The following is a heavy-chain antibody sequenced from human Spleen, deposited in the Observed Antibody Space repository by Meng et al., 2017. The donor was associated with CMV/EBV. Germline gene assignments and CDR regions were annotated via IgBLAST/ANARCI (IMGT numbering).Heavy chain of an antibody. CDR1: GFTFTNYW. J-gene: IGHJ6*02. CDR3: ARAPSYCGSISCHSYYYYGLDV. Sequence: GESLKISCAASGFTFTNYWITWVRQAPGKGLEWVANIKQDGNEKHYVDSVRGRFTISRDNAKNSVFLQMNSLRPDDTAVYYCARAPSYCGSISCHSYYYYGLDVWGQGTTVTVSS. V-gene: IGHV3-7*01. D-gene: IGHD2-2*01. CDR2: IKQDGNEK.